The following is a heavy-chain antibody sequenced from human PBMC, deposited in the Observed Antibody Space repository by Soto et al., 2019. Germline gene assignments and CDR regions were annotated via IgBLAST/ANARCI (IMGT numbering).Heavy chain of an antibody. CDR1: GYTFTSYA. CDR3: ARDRRHFTNGVGYYYGVYV. D-gene: IGHD2-8*01. Sequence: QVQLVQSGAEVKKPGASVKVSCKASGYTFTSYAMHWVRQAPGQRLEWMGWINAGNGNTKYSQKFQGRATITRDTSVSTASMELSSLRSEDTAVYYCARDRRHFTNGVGYYYGVYVWGQGTTVTVSS. CDR2: INAGNGNT. J-gene: IGHJ6*02. V-gene: IGHV1-3*01.